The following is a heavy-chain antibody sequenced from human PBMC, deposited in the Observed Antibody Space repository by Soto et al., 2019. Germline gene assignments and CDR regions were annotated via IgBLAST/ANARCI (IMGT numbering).Heavy chain of an antibody. D-gene: IGHD5-18*01. V-gene: IGHV4-59*01. Sequence: PSETLSLTCTVSAYSFGTFYWSWIRQSPGRGLEWIGYIYSSGLTKYNPSFESRVTMSVDTSKKQISLNLNSVTAADTAVYYCARWSDGYTFFFDSWGQGTLVTVSS. CDR1: AYSFGTFY. CDR3: ARWSDGYTFFFDS. J-gene: IGHJ4*02. CDR2: IYSSGLT.